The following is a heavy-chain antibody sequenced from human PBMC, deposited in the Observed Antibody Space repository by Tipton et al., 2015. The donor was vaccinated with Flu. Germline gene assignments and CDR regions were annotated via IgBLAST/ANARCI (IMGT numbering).Heavy chain of an antibody. CDR2: VFYDGNT. Sequence: TLSLTCTVSGGFVTSDSYYWGWIRQPPGKGLEWIGTVFYDGNTNYNPSLKSRVTVSVETSSNYFSLRLSSVTAADTAAYYCASHGLAVAGPSPFDYWGQGTLVTVSS. J-gene: IGHJ4*02. D-gene: IGHD6-19*01. CDR3: ASHGLAVAGPSPFDY. CDR1: GGFVTSDSYY. V-gene: IGHV4-39*02.